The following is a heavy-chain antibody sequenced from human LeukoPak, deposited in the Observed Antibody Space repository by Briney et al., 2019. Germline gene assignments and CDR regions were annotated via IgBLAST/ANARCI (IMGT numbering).Heavy chain of an antibody. CDR3: AKESPQFDY. J-gene: IGHJ4*02. CDR1: GFTFSDYW. CDR2: ISGNGVST. Sequence: GGSLRLSCAASGFTFSDYWMSWVRQAPGKGLEWVSVISGNGVSTHYADSVKGRFTISRDNSKNTLYLQMNSLRAEDTAVYYCAKESPQFDYWGQGTLVTVSS. V-gene: IGHV3-23*01.